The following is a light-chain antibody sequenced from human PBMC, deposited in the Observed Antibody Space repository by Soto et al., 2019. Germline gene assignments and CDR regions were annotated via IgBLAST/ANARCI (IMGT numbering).Light chain of an antibody. V-gene: IGLV1-40*01. Sequence: QSALTQPPSVSGAPGQRVTISCTGSSSNIGAGYDVHWYQQLPGTAPKVLIYGNSNRPSGVPDRFSGSKSGTSASLAITGLQAEDEADYYCQSYDSSLSGYVFGTGTKVTVL. CDR1: SSNIGAGYD. CDR2: GNS. J-gene: IGLJ1*01. CDR3: QSYDSSLSGYV.